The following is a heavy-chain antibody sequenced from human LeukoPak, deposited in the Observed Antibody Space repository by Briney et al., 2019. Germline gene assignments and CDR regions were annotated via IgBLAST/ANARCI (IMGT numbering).Heavy chain of an antibody. V-gene: IGHV3-53*01. CDR1: GFSVSSAY. Sequence: GGSLRLSCASAGFSVSSAYMTWVRQAPWKALEWVSVFHSGGSTYYADSVKGRFTISRDNSKNTLYLQMNRLRVEDTAVYYCARSETPYFHFDSWGQGTLVTVSS. CDR2: FHSGGST. CDR3: ARSETPYFHFDS. J-gene: IGHJ4*02. D-gene: IGHD1-14*01.